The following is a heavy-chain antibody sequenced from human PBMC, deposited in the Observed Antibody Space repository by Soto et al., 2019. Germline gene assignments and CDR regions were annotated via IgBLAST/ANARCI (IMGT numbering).Heavy chain of an antibody. CDR2: INPKTGDT. CDR1: GYTFTHYY. Sequence: QVQLVQSGAEVKKPGASVSVSCKASGYTFTHYYIHWVRRAPGQGLEWMGLINPKTGDTNFAQKFRDRVTMTRDASTNAANMKLCSLSSDDPAVYYCARVPGHKNSRGDYWRQGTPVTVSS. V-gene: IGHV1-2*02. D-gene: IGHD1-7*01. J-gene: IGHJ4*02. CDR3: ARVPGHKNSRGDY.